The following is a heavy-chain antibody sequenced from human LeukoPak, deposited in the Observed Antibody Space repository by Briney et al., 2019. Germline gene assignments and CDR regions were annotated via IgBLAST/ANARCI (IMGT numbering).Heavy chain of an antibody. J-gene: IGHJ6*02. CDR3: ARVRITTIFGVARPYGMDV. Sequence: NPSQTLSLTCAISGDSVSSNSAAWNWIRQSPSRGLEWLGRTYYRSKWYNDYAVSVKSRITINPDTSKNQFSLQLNSVTPEDTAVYYCARVRITTIFGVARPYGMDVWGQGTTVTVSS. CDR1: GDSVSSNSAA. V-gene: IGHV6-1*01. D-gene: IGHD3-3*01. CDR2: TYYRSKWYN.